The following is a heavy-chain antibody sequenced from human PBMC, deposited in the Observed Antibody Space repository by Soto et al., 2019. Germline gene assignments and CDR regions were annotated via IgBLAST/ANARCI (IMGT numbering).Heavy chain of an antibody. Sequence: GGSLRLSCAASGFTFSDYAMSWVRQAPGTGLEWVSAITDSGGDTYYADSVKGRFTISRDNSKKTLFLQMSSLRADDTAIYFCAKGSAGGRPYYFDSWGRGTLVTVSS. CDR1: GFTFSDYA. J-gene: IGHJ4*02. V-gene: IGHV3-23*01. CDR2: ITDSGGDT. D-gene: IGHD2-15*01. CDR3: AKGSAGGRPYYFDS.